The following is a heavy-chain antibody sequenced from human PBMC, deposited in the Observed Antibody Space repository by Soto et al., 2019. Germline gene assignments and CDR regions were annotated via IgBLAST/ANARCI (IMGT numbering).Heavy chain of an antibody. V-gene: IGHV4-38-2*01. D-gene: IGHD1-26*01. Sequence: LSLTCVVSNFSISSGYYWGWIRQSPGKGLEWIASIYRSGTTSYNPSLKSRVTISVDPSKNQFSLMLTAVTAADTAVYYCARTHSGSYYSVFNHRGRGSLVTVSS. CDR2: IYRSGTT. J-gene: IGHJ4*02. CDR1: NFSISSGYY. CDR3: ARTHSGSYYSVFNH.